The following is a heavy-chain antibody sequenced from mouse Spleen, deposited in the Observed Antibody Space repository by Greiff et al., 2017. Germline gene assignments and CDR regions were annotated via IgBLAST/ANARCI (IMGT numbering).Heavy chain of an antibody. CDR3: TLYGSSH. CDR2: IDPETGGT. CDR1: GYTFTDYE. D-gene: IGHD1-1*01. V-gene: IGHV1-15*01. J-gene: IGHJ3*01. Sequence: QVQLKESGAELVRPGASVTLSCKASGYTFTDYEMHWVKQTPVHGLEWIGAIDPETGGTAYNQKFKGKAILTADKSSSTAYMELRSLTSEDSAVYYCTLYGSSHWGQGTLVTVSA.